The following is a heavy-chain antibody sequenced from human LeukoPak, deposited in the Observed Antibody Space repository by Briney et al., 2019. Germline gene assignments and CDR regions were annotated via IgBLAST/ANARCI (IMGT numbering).Heavy chain of an antibody. CDR1: GFTFSSHW. CDR3: AGGMTVAANWFDP. CDR2: INQDGGVQ. Sequence: PGGSLRLSCAASGFTFSSHWMNWVRQAPGKGLEWVANINQDGGVQYYVDSVKGRFTISRDNAENSLYLQMNSLRAEDTAVYYCAGGMTVAANWFDPWGQGTLVTVSS. D-gene: IGHD6-19*01. V-gene: IGHV3-7*04. J-gene: IGHJ5*02.